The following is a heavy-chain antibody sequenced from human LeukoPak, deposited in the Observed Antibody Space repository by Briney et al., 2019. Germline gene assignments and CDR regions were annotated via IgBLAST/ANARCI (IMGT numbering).Heavy chain of an antibody. Sequence: GGSLRLSCAASGFTFSSYGMHWVRQAPGKGLEWVAVIWYDGSNKYYADSVKGRFTISRDNSKNTLYLQMNSLRAEDTAVYYCARHNYGDYVYAFDIWGQGTMVTVSS. V-gene: IGHV3-33*01. J-gene: IGHJ3*02. CDR3: ARHNYGDYVYAFDI. CDR2: IWYDGSNK. D-gene: IGHD4-17*01. CDR1: GFTFSSYG.